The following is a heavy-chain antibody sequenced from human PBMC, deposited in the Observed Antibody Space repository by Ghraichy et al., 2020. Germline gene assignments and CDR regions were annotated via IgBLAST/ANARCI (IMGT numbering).Heavy chain of an antibody. CDR1: GFTFSSYS. V-gene: IGHV3-48*02. J-gene: IGHJ6*02. D-gene: IGHD2-2*01. Sequence: GGSLRLSCAASGFTFSSYSMNWVRQAPGKGLEWVSYISSSSSTIYYADSVKGRFTISRDNAKNSLYLQMNSLRYEDTAVYYCARAGYCSSTSCHYYYYGMDVWGQGTTVTVSS. CDR3: ARAGYCSSTSCHYYYYGMDV. CDR2: ISSSSSTI.